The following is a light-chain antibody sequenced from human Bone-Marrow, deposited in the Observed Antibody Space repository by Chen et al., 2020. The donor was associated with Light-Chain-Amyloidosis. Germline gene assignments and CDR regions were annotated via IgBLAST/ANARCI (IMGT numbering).Light chain of an antibody. CDR1: DLPTKY. Sequence: SYQLTQPPSVSVSPGQTARITCSGDDLPTKYAYWYQQKPGQPPVLVIHRDTERPSGISERFSGSSSGTTATLTISGVQAEDEAGYHCQSADSSGTYEVIFGGGTKLTVL. CDR3: QSADSSGTYEVI. V-gene: IGLV3-25*03. CDR2: RDT. J-gene: IGLJ2*01.